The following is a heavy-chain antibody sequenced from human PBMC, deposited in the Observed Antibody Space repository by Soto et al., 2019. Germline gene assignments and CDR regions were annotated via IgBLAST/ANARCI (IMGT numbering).Heavy chain of an antibody. Sequence: PGGSLRLSCAASGFTFSSYGMSWVRQAPGKGLEWVSSISNSGSEIFYAASVKGRFTISRDSSKNTRYLEMSSLRPEDTAVYYCARAPEPRLRGPLFFDYWGQGTLVTVS. CDR3: ARAPEPRLRGPLFFDY. CDR2: ISNSGSEI. CDR1: GFTFSSYG. J-gene: IGHJ4*02. V-gene: IGHV3-23*01. D-gene: IGHD3-16*01.